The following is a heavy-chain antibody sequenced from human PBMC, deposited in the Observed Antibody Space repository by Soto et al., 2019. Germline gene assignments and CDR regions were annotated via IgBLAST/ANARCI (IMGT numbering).Heavy chain of an antibody. CDR1: GFTFSSYG. Sequence: GGSLRLSCAASGFTFSSYGMHWVRQAPGKGLEWVAVISYDGSNKYYADSVKGRFTISRDNSKNTLYLQMNSLRAEDTAVYYCAKEDYDFWSGYLLTYFDYWGQGTLVTVSS. CDR2: ISYDGSNK. V-gene: IGHV3-30*18. J-gene: IGHJ4*02. CDR3: AKEDYDFWSGYLLTYFDY. D-gene: IGHD3-3*01.